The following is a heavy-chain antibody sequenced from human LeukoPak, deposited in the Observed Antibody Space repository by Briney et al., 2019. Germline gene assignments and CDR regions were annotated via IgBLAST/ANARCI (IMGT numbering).Heavy chain of an antibody. CDR3: STAKFDN. CDR2: INIDSITI. J-gene: IGHJ4*02. V-gene: IGHV3-48*01. Sequence: GGSLRLSCAASGFPLSSYSIRWVRQAPGKGVEWVSYINIDSITINYADCVKGRFTISRDNAKSSLYLQMNSLRAEDTAVYYCSTAKFDNWGQGTLVTVSS. CDR1: GFPLSSYS.